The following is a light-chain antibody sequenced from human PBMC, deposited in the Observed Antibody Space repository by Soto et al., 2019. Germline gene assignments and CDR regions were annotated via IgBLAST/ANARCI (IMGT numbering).Light chain of an antibody. Sequence: QSVLTQPPSVSAAPGQKVTISCSGSSSNIGNNYVAWYQQLPGTAPKFLIYENIKRPSGIPDRFSGSKSGTSATLSITGLQTGDEADYYCGTWDSSLSAGLFGGGTKVTVL. J-gene: IGLJ3*02. CDR1: SSNIGNNY. CDR2: ENI. V-gene: IGLV1-51*02. CDR3: GTWDSSLSAGL.